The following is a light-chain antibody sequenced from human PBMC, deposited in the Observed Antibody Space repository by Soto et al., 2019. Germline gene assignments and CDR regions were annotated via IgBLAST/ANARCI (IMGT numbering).Light chain of an antibody. CDR2: EAS. Sequence: AIQLTQSPSSLSASVGDRVTITCRASQGISTLLALYQQKPGKAPKVLIYEASLLQSGVPSRFSGRGSGTDFTLTISSLQPEDFATYYCQHFKSFPITVGQGTRLEIK. V-gene: IGKV1-13*02. CDR3: QHFKSFPIT. J-gene: IGKJ5*01. CDR1: QGISTL.